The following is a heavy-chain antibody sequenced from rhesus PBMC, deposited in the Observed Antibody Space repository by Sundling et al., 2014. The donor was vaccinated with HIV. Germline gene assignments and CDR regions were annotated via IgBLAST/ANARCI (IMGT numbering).Heavy chain of an antibody. D-gene: IGHD2-15*01. CDR2: INSDGGST. CDR3: AKGGRAVPPMDS. V-gene: IGHV3S42*01. J-gene: IGHJ6*01. Sequence: EVQLVETGGGLVQSGGSLKLSCEASGFTFSDYGLSWVRQAPGKGLEWVSAINSDGGSTYYADSVKGRFTISRDNSKKTLSLQMNSLRVEDTAVYYCAKGGRAVPPMDSVGRRGRRHRLL. CDR1: GFTFSDYG.